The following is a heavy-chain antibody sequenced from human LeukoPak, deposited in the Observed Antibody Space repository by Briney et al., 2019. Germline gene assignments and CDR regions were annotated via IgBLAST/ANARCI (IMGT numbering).Heavy chain of an antibody. D-gene: IGHD3-10*01. V-gene: IGHV1-18*01. J-gene: IGHJ6*03. Sequence: GASVKVSCKASGYTFTSYGISWVRQAPGQGLEWMGWISAYNGNTNYAQKLQGRVTMTTDTSTSTAYMELRSLRSDDTAVYYCAREGTRYGSGSYLRFYYYMDVWGKGTTVTVSS. CDR1: GYTFTSYG. CDR2: ISAYNGNT. CDR3: AREGTRYGSGSYLRFYYYMDV.